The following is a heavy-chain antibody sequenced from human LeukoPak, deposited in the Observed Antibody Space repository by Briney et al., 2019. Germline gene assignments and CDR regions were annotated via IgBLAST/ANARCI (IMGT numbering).Heavy chain of an antibody. CDR3: ARIAFGVLDY. D-gene: IGHD3-16*01. Sequence: SETLSLTCTVSGGSISSSSYYWGWIRQPPGKGLEWIGSIYYSGSTYYNPSLKSRVTISVDTSKNQFSLKLSSVTAADTAVYYCARIAFGVLDYWGQGTLVTVSS. CDR1: GGSISSSSYY. J-gene: IGHJ4*02. V-gene: IGHV4-39*07. CDR2: IYYSGST.